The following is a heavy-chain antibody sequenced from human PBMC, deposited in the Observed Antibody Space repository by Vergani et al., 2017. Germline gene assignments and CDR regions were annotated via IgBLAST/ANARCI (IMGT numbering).Heavy chain of an antibody. J-gene: IGHJ5*01. Sequence: EVQLVESGGGLVQPGGSLRLSCAASGSTVSDTYMTWVRQAPGKGLEWVSHTYSGNETYYADYVKGRVTISSDTSKNTLHLQINNLRVEDTAVYYCARGNYYGSGTYVDLWGQGTLVTVSS. CDR2: TYSGNET. D-gene: IGHD3-10*01. V-gene: IGHV3-66*02. CDR3: ARGNYYGSGTYVDL. CDR1: GSTVSDTY.